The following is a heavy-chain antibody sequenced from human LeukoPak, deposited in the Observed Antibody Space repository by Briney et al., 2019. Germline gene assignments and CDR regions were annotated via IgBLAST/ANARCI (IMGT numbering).Heavy chain of an antibody. CDR1: GGTFSSYA. D-gene: IGHD3-10*01. J-gene: IGHJ4*02. CDR3: ASDSGSGSYGGY. CDR2: IIPIFGTA. V-gene: IGHV1-69*06. Sequence: SVMVSCKASGGTFSSYAINWVRQAPGQGLEWMGGIIPIFGTANYAQKFQGRVTITADKSTSTAYMELSSLTSEDTAVYYCASDSGSGSYGGYWGQGTLVTVSS.